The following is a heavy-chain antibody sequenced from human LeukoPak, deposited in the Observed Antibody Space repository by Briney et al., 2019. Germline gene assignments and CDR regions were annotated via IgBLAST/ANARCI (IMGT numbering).Heavy chain of an antibody. CDR3: ARGYSGSSSWFDP. CDR2: IYYSGST. J-gene: IGHJ5*02. CDR1: GGSISSYY. V-gene: IGHV4-59*01. D-gene: IGHD6-6*01. Sequence: SETLSLTCTVSGGSISSYYWSWIRQPPGKGLEWIGYIYYSGSTNYNPSLKSRVTISVDTSKNQFSLKLSSVTAADTAVYYCARGYSGSSSWFDPWGQGTLVTVSS.